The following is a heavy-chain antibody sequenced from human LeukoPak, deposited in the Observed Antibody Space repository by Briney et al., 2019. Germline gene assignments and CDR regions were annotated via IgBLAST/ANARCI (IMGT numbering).Heavy chain of an antibody. CDR1: GGSISRDY. Sequence: SESLSLTCTVSGGSISRDYWSWIRQPPGKGLEWIGYIYYTGSTNYNPSLKSRVTISVDTSKNQFSLKLSSVTAADTAVYYCARDRPGGSSLDYWGQGTLVTVSS. V-gene: IGHV4-59*01. J-gene: IGHJ4*02. CDR2: IYYTGST. CDR3: ARDRPGGSSLDY. D-gene: IGHD6-13*01.